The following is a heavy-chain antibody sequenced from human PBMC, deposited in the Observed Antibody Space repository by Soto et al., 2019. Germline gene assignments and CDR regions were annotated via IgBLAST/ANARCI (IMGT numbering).Heavy chain of an antibody. J-gene: IGHJ5*02. V-gene: IGHV1-24*01. D-gene: IGHD3-10*01. CDR1: GYTLTELS. CDR3: ATVVGRPGFDP. Sequence: ASVKVSCKVSGYTLTELSMHCVRQAPGKGLEWMGGFDPEDGETIYAQKFQGRVAMTEDTSTDTAYMELSSLRSEDTAVYYCATVVGRPGFDPWGQGALVTVSS. CDR2: FDPEDGET.